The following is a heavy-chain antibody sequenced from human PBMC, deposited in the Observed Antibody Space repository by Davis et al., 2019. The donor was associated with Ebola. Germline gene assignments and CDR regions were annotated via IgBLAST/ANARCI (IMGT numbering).Heavy chain of an antibody. J-gene: IGHJ5*02. CDR3: AGRIRYFDWMRFDP. D-gene: IGHD3-9*01. CDR1: GGSISSYY. Sequence: MPSETLSLTCTVSGGSISSYYWSWIRQPPGKGLEWIGYIYYSGSTNYNPSLKSRVTISVDTSKNQFSLKLSSVTAADTVVYYGAGRIRYFDWMRFDPWGQGTLVTVSS. V-gene: IGHV4-59*01. CDR2: IYYSGST.